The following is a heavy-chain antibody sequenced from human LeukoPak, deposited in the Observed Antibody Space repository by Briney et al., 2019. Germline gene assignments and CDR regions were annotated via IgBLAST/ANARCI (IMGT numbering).Heavy chain of an antibody. CDR1: GVTSNY. V-gene: IGHV3-66*02. J-gene: IGHJ4*02. CDR2: IYNGGTT. Sequence: GGSLRLSCAASGVTSNYMSWVRQAPGKGLDWVAVIYNGGTTYYADSVKGRFTISRDNSKSTLFLYLQMNSLRTDDTAVYYCAGVEEVARSFDYCGQGTLVTVSS. CDR3: AGVEEVARSFDY. D-gene: IGHD3-3*01.